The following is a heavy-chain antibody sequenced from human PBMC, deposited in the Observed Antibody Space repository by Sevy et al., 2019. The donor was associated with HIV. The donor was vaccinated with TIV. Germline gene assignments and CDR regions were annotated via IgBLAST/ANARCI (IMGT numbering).Heavy chain of an antibody. J-gene: IGHJ4*02. Sequence: GGSLRLSCAASGFTFSSYSMDWVRQAPGKGLEWVSSISSSSTYIYYADSVKGRFTISRDNAKNSLNLQMNSLRAEDTAVYYCAREGGGGYYYDYWGQGILVTVSS. V-gene: IGHV3-21*01. CDR1: GFTFSSYS. D-gene: IGHD3-22*01. CDR3: AREGGGGYYYDY. CDR2: ISSSSTYI.